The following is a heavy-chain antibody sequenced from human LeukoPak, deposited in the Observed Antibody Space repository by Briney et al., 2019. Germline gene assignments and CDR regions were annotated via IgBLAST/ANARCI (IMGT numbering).Heavy chain of an antibody. V-gene: IGHV3-74*01. CDR2: INTDGRTT. J-gene: IGHJ4*02. CDR1: GFTFTTSW. CDR3: ARDLHGAPCW. D-gene: IGHD1-26*01. Sequence: GGSLRLSCAASGFTFTTSWMNWVRQAPGEGLVWVSLINTDGRTTTYADSVKGRFTISRDNAKNTLYLQMNSLRAEDTAVYYCARDLHGAPCWWGQGTLVTVSS.